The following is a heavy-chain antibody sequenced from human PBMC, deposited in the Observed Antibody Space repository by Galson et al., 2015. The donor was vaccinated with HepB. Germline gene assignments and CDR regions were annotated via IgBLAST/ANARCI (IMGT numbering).Heavy chain of an antibody. V-gene: IGHV3-21*01. Sequence: SLRLSCAASGFTFTKYSMNWVRQAPGKGLEWVSSISYRSNYIYYADSVKGRFTISRDNAKNSLYLQMNSLRSEDTAVYYCARRIGGYYGMDVWGQGTTVTVSS. D-gene: IGHD3-10*01. J-gene: IGHJ6*02. CDR3: ARRIGGYYGMDV. CDR1: GFTFTKYS. CDR2: ISYRSNYI.